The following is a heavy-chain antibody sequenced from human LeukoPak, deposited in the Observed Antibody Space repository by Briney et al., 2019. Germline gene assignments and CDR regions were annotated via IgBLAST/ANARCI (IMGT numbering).Heavy chain of an antibody. CDR1: GGSFSGYY. Sequence: PSETLSLTCAVFGGSFSGYYRSWIRQPPGKGLEWIGEINHSGSTNYNPSLKSRVTISVDTSKNQFSLKLSSVTAADTTVYYCAREGSGGTIDYWGQGTLVTVSS. CDR3: AREGSGGTIDY. J-gene: IGHJ4*02. V-gene: IGHV4-34*01. D-gene: IGHD1-1*01. CDR2: INHSGST.